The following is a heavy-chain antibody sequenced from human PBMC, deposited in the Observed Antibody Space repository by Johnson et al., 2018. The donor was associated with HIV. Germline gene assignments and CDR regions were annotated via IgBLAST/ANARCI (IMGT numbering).Heavy chain of an antibody. CDR2: IAYDGSKK. CDR1: GFTFSIYA. J-gene: IGHJ3*02. Sequence: QVQLVESGGGVVRPGRSLRLSCAASGFTFSIYAMHWVRQAPGKGLEWVAIIAYDGSKKYYADSVKGRFTISRDNSKNTLYLQMNSLRAEYTAVYYCAREDVSSGYAGTFDIWGQGTLVTVSS. D-gene: IGHD5-12*01. V-gene: IGHV3-30*04. CDR3: AREDVSSGYAGTFDI.